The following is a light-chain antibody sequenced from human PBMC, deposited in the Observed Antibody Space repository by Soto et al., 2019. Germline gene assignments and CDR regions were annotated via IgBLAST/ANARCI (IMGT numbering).Light chain of an antibody. CDR2: DVS. CDR1: SSDVGGYNY. V-gene: IGLV2-14*01. CDR3: SSYTSTNSWM. Sequence: QSVLTQSASVSGSPGQSITISCTGSSSDVGGYNYVSWYQQHPGKAPKLIIYDVSNRPSGVSTRFSGSKSGNTASLTISGLQAEDDADYSCSSYTSTNSWMFGGGTKVTVL. J-gene: IGLJ3*02.